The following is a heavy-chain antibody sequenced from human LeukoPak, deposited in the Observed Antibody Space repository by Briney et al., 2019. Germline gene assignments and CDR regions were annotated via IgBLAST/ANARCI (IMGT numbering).Heavy chain of an antibody. CDR1: GGSISGSH. Sequence: SETLSLTCLVSGGSISGSHWSWIRQPPGKGLEWIGYIHYTGSTDYNPSLRSRVTLSIDMSKNQFSLRLSSVTAADTAVYYCARDQYWFDPWGQGTLVTVSS. J-gene: IGHJ5*02. CDR3: ARDQYWFDP. V-gene: IGHV4-59*01. CDR2: IHYTGST.